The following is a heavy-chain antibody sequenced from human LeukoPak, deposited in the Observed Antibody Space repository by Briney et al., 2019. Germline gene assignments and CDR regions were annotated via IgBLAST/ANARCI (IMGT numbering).Heavy chain of an antibody. J-gene: IGHJ4*02. Sequence: GASVKVSCKASGGTFSSYAISWVRQAPGQGLEWMGGIIPIFGTANYAQKFQGRVTITADKSTSTAYMELSSLRSEDTAVYYCARSRLYCSSTSCYGFDYWGQGTLVTASS. CDR2: IIPIFGTA. D-gene: IGHD2-2*01. CDR3: ARSRLYCSSTSCYGFDY. CDR1: GGTFSSYA. V-gene: IGHV1-69*06.